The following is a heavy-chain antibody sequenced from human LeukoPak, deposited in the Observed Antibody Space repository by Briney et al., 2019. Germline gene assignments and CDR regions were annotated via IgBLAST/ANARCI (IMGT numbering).Heavy chain of an antibody. Sequence: GSPRLSCAASGLFFRNYGIHWVCQAPGSGLDWVAFISYDGTNKFYADSVKGRFTISSDNSKSTLYLQMSSLRAEDTAVYYCARGFYNNGWYYFDYWGQGSLVTVSS. V-gene: IGHV3-33*01. D-gene: IGHD6-19*01. J-gene: IGHJ4*02. CDR3: ARGFYNNGWYYFDY. CDR2: ISYDGTNK. CDR1: GLFFRNYG.